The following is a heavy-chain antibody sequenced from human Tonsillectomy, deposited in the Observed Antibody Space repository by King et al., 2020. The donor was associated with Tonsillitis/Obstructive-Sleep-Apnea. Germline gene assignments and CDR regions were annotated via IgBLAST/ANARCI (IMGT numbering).Heavy chain of an antibody. V-gene: IGHV1-18*01. CDR1: GYTFTSYG. D-gene: IGHD2-2*01. Sequence: VQLVESGAEVKKPGASVKVSCKASGYTFTSYGISWVRQAPGQGLEWMGWISSYSTNTNYAQNLQGRGTMSTDKSTSTAYMELRSLRSDDTAVYYCARDLRCSSTSCYSITYYDYYMDVWGTGTSVTVSS. CDR2: ISSYSTNT. CDR3: ARDLRCSSTSCYSITYYDYYMDV. J-gene: IGHJ6*03.